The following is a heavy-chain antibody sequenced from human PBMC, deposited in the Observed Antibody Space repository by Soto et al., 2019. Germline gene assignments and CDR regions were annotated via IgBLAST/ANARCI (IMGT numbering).Heavy chain of an antibody. J-gene: IGHJ6*02. V-gene: IGHV1-8*01. CDR2: MNPNSGNT. Sequence: ASVKVSCKASGYTFTSYDINWVRQATGQGLEWMGWMNPNSGNTGYAQKFQGRVTMTRNTSISTAYMELSSLRSEDTAVYYCARGGVPGYSSYDGMDVWGQGTTVTVSS. D-gene: IGHD3-10*01. CDR3: ARGGVPGYSSYDGMDV. CDR1: GYTFTSYD.